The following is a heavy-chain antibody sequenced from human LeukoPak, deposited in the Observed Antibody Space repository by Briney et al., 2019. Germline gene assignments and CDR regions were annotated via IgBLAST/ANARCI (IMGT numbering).Heavy chain of an antibody. CDR3: ARLGTLFGETAYGMDV. D-gene: IGHD3-10*02. CDR2: IYPGDSDT. Sequence: GESLKISCKGSGYSFTSYWIGWVRQMPGKRLEWIGIIYPGDSDTRYSPSFQGQVTISADTSISTAYLQWSSLKASDTAMYYWARLGTLFGETAYGMDVWGQGTTVTVSS. V-gene: IGHV5-51*01. CDR1: GYSFTSYW. J-gene: IGHJ6*02.